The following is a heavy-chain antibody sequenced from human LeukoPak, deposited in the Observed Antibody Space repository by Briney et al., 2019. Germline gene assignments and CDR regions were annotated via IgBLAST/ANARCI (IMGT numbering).Heavy chain of an antibody. V-gene: IGHV3-23*01. CDR2: ISGSGGST. D-gene: IGHD6-19*01. CDR3: AKVRTTHSGWYRPYYYGMDV. CDR1: GFTFSSYA. Sequence: GGSLRLSCAASGFTFSSYAMSWVRQAPGKGLEWVSAISGSGGSTYYADSVKGRFTISRDNSKNTLYLQMNSLRAEDTAVYYCAKVRTTHSGWYRPYYYGMDVWGQGTTVTVSS. J-gene: IGHJ6*02.